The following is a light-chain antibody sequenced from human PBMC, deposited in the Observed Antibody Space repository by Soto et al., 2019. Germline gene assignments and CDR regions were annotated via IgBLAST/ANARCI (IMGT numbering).Light chain of an antibody. CDR2: TVS. CDR3: QQCGSSPWT. Sequence: DIVLTQSPGTLSLSPGDTATLSCRASQTISSNFLAWYQQKPGQAPRLLIYTVSTRATGVPDRFSGSGSGTDFTLTITSLETDDFAVYYCQQCGSSPWTFGQGTKVEIK. V-gene: IGKV3-20*01. CDR1: QTISSNF. J-gene: IGKJ1*01.